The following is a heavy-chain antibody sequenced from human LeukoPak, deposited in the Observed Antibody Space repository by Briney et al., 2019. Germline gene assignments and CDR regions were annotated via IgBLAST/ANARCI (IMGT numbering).Heavy chain of an antibody. CDR2: ISGSGGSK. Sequence: GGSLRLSCAASGFTFSSYAMSWVRQAPGKGLEWVSAISGSGGSKYYADSVKGRFTISRDNSKNTLYLQMNSLRAEDTAVYYCAKDTDSSGYYPDYWGQGTLVTVSS. V-gene: IGHV3-23*01. J-gene: IGHJ4*02. CDR3: AKDTDSSGYYPDY. D-gene: IGHD3-22*01. CDR1: GFTFSSYA.